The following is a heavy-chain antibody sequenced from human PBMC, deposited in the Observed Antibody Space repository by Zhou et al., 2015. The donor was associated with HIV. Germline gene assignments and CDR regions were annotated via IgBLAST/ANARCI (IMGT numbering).Heavy chain of an antibody. Sequence: QVQLVQSGAEVKKPGSSVKVSCKASGDTFSRTPISWVRQAPGQGLEWMGGIIPIFGKTNYAQKFRGRLTITVDESTGAAYMDLRSLRYEDAAVYYCAKSSADSDYAFDTWGQGTQVVVSS. CDR1: GDTFSRTP. CDR2: IIPIFGKT. J-gene: IGHJ3*02. CDR3: AKSSADSDYAFDT. V-gene: IGHV1-69*01. D-gene: IGHD3-22*01.